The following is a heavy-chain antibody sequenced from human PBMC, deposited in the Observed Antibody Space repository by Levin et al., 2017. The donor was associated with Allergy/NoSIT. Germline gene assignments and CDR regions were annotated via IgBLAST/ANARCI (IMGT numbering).Heavy chain of an antibody. J-gene: IGHJ4*02. CDR2: INPNSGGT. D-gene: IGHD3-10*02. Sequence: ASVKVSCKASGYTFTDYYMYWVRQAPGQGLEWMGWINPNSGGTNYAQKFQGRVTITRDTSISTAYMELSRLRSDDTAVYYCASLNSVRGADLWYWGQGTLVTVSS. V-gene: IGHV1-2*02. CDR1: GYTFTDYY. CDR3: ASLNSVRGADLWY.